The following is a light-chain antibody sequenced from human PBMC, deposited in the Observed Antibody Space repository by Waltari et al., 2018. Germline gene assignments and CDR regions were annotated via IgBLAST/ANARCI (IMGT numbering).Light chain of an antibody. Sequence: IRITQSPSSVSASRGDRVTISCRANQDIGGYLAWYQQTPGKAPNLLIYSASTLQNGVPSRFVGGGSRTNCTLTITGVQADDFAIYFCQQYHSSPPTFGGGT. CDR3: QQYHSSPPT. V-gene: IGKV1-8*01. CDR1: QDIGGY. CDR2: SAS. J-gene: IGKJ4*01.